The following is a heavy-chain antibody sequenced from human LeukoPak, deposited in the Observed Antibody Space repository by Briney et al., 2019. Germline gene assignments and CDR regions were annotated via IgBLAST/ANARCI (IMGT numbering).Heavy chain of an antibody. V-gene: IGHV2-70*11. CDR2: IDWDDDK. CDR3: ARMLRTYYSDRSGYYFDS. Sequence: SGPTLVNPTQTLTLTCTFSGFSLSTSGMCVTWIRQPPGKALEWPARIDWDDDKYYSTSLKTRLTISKDTSKNQVVLTMTNTDPVDTATYYCARMLRTYYSDRSGYYFDSWGQGTLVTVSS. J-gene: IGHJ4*02. CDR1: GFSLSTSGMC. D-gene: IGHD3-22*01.